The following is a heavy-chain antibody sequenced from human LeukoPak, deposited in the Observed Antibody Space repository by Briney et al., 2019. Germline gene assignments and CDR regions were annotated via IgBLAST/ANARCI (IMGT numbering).Heavy chain of an antibody. D-gene: IGHD2-21*01. CDR1: GGSFRYCY. CDR2: INHSGST. V-gene: IGHV4-34*01. Sequence: PSETLSHTCAVYGGSFRYCYWSWIRQPPGKGLEWIGEINHSGSTNYNPSLKSRVTISVDTSKNQFSLKLSSVTAADTAVYYCARGSSLRDADDCFIWGQGTMVTVSS. CDR3: ARGSSLRDADDCFI. J-gene: IGHJ3*02.